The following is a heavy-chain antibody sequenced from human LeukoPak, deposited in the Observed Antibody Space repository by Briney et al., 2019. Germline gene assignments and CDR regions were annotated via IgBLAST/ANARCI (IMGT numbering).Heavy chain of an antibody. Sequence: GGSLRLSCAASGFTFSSYGMHWVRQAPGKGLEWVAVIWYDGRNKFYADSLKGRFTISRDNSKNTLYLQMNSLRAEDTAVYYCARVNRGDAFDIEGQGSLVTVSS. CDR2: IWYDGRNK. J-gene: IGHJ3*02. D-gene: IGHD3-16*02. V-gene: IGHV3-33*08. CDR1: GFTFSSYG. CDR3: ARVNRGDAFDI.